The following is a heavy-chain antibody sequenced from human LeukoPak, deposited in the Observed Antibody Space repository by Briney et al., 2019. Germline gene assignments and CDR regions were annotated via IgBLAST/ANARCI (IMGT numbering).Heavy chain of an antibody. D-gene: IGHD5-12*01. CDR2: LSYDGVSK. J-gene: IGHJ4*02. V-gene: IGHV3-30-3*01. CDR1: GFTFSGYG. CDR3: ARADWRRSGNHFDH. Sequence: PGGSLRLSCAASGFTFSGYGMHWVRQAPGKAPEWVTALSYDGVSKYYADSVKGRFTISRDDSMHTLYLQMNSLRPEDTAVYYCARADWRRSGNHFDHWGQGTLVTVSS.